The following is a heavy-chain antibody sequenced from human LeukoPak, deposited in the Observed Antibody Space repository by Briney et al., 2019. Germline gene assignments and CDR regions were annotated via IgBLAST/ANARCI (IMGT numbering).Heavy chain of an antibody. CDR2: ISAYNGNT. D-gene: IGHD4-23*01. CDR3: AREGYGGNSAFDY. CDR1: GGTFSSYA. Sequence: GSSVKVSCKASGGTFSSYAISWVRQAPGQGLEWMGWISAYNGNTNYAQKLQGRVTMTTDTSTSTAYMELRSLRSDDTAVYYCAREGYGGNSAFDYWGQGTLVTVSS. J-gene: IGHJ4*02. V-gene: IGHV1-18*01.